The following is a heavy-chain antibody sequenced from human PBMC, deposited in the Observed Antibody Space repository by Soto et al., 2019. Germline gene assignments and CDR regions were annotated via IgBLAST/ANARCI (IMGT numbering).Heavy chain of an antibody. CDR3: ATYSSSWYLPISYRYYYGMDV. D-gene: IGHD6-13*01. J-gene: IGHJ6*02. CDR1: GGSISSGGYY. Sequence: SETLSLTCTVSGGSISSGGYYWSWIRQHPGKGLEWIGYIYYSGSTYYNPSLKSRVTISVDTSKNQFSLKLSSVTAADTAVYYCATYSSSWYLPISYRYYYGMDVWGQGTTVTVSS. CDR2: IYYSGST. V-gene: IGHV4-31*03.